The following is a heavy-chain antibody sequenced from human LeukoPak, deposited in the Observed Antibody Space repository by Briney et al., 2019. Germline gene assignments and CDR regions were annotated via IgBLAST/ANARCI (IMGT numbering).Heavy chain of an antibody. D-gene: IGHD6-19*01. Sequence: GGSQRLSCAASGFIFSAYEMNWVRQAPGKGLEWVSYISSSGSTIYYADSVKGRFTISRDNAKKSLYLQMNSLRAEDTAVYYCARVHSSGWSYWGQGTLVTVSS. CDR3: ARVHSSGWSY. CDR1: GFIFSAYE. CDR2: ISSSGSTI. J-gene: IGHJ4*02. V-gene: IGHV3-48*03.